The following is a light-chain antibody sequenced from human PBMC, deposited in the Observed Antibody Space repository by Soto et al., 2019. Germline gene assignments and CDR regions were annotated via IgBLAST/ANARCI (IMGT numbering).Light chain of an antibody. CDR2: EVS. J-gene: IGLJ2*01. Sequence: QSALTQPASVSGSPGQSITISCTGTNSDVGGYNYVSWYQQNPGKAPKLMIYEVSNRPSAVSNRFSGSKSGSTASLTISGLQAEDEADYYCSSYTRSSTMVFGGGTKVTVL. CDR3: SSYTRSSTMV. V-gene: IGLV2-14*01. CDR1: NSDVGGYNY.